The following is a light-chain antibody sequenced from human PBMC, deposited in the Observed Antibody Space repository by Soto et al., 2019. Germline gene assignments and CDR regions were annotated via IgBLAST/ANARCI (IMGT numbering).Light chain of an antibody. CDR3: QQYGSSEII. CDR2: DIS. J-gene: IGKJ5*01. CDR1: QSLTNPY. Sequence: ENFLTQSPGPLSLSPGDRATLFFRARQSLTNPYIAWYQQKPGQAPRLLIYDISSRATGIPDRFSGSVSGTDFTLTITRLEPEDFAVFYCQQYGSSEIIFGQGTRLEIK. V-gene: IGKV3-20*01.